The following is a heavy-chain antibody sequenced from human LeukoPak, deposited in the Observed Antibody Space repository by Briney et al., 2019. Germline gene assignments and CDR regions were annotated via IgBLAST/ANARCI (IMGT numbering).Heavy chain of an antibody. J-gene: IGHJ4*02. CDR3: AKDRMGYSSSSCDY. CDR2: ISYDKSNK. Sequence: GGSLRLSCAASGFTFSSYAMHWVRQAPGKGLEWVALISYDKSNKYYADSVKGRFTISRDSSKNTLYLQMNNLSAEDTAVYYCAKDRMGYSSSSCDYWGQGTLVTDSS. D-gene: IGHD6-6*01. CDR1: GFTFSSYA. V-gene: IGHV3-30-3*01.